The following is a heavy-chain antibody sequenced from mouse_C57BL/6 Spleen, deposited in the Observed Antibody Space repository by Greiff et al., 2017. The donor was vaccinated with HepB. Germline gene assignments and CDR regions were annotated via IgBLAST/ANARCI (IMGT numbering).Heavy chain of an antibody. CDR3: AKKGDYDGAYYFDY. D-gene: IGHD2-4*01. Sequence: VQLVESGPGLVQPSQSLSITCTVSGFSLTSYGVHWVRQSPGQGLEWLGVIWRGGSTDYNAAFMSRLSITKDNSKSQGFFKMNSLQADDTAIYYCAKKGDYDGAYYFDYWGQGTTLTVSS. J-gene: IGHJ2*01. CDR2: IWRGGST. V-gene: IGHV2-5*01. CDR1: GFSLTSYG.